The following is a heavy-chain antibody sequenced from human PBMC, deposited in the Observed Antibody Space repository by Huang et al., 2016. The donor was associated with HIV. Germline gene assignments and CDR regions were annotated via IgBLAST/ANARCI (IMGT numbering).Heavy chain of an antibody. J-gene: IGHJ6*03. D-gene: IGHD3-10*01. CDR1: GGSIRSSDYQ. CDR3: ARHREGPVAYYSGWGSHLNYMDV. Sequence: QLLLQESGPGLVKPSEALAITGAVSGGSIRSSDYQWGWIRQPPGKGLEWIGSISYKGSTHYVPSLKGRVTIAVDTSKNLFFLNLTSMTAADTAVYYCARHREGPVAYYSGWGSHLNYMDVWGRGRTVVVSS. CDR2: ISYKGST. V-gene: IGHV4-39*01.